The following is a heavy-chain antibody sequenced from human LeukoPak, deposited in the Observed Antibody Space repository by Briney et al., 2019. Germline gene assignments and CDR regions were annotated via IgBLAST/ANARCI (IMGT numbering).Heavy chain of an antibody. J-gene: IGHJ6*02. V-gene: IGHV3-7*03. CDR1: GFTFSNYW. CDR2: IKQDGSQS. CDR3: ARDTYGGNSIVGDYYYYGMDV. D-gene: IGHD4-23*01. Sequence: GGSLRLSCAASGFTFSNYWVNWVRQAPGKGLEWLANIKQDGSQSHYVDSVKGRFTISRDNAKNSLYLQMNSLRAEDTAVYYCARDTYGGNSIVGDYYYYGMDVWGQGTTVTVSS.